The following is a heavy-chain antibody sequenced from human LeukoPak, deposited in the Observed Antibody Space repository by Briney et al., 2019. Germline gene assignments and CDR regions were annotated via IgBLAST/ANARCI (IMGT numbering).Heavy chain of an antibody. D-gene: IGHD1-26*01. CDR3: ARDLGEGAKRDLDF. V-gene: IGHV1-18*01. J-gene: IGHJ4*02. CDR1: GYRFSDYG. CDR2: INNYNGNT. Sequence: ASVKDSCKPSGYRFSDYGISCVRQGPGQGLQWMGWINNYNGNTEYAQSLQGRATMTIDTATATAYLKVRSLISDDTAVYYCARDLGEGAKRDLDFWGQGTLVIVSS.